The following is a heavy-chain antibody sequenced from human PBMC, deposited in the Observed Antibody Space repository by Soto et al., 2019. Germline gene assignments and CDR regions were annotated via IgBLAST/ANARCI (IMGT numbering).Heavy chain of an antibody. CDR2: IYYSGST. J-gene: IGHJ4*02. Sequence: QVQLQESGPGLVKPSQTLSLTCTVSGGSISSGGYYWSWIRQHPGKGLEWIGYIYYSGSTYYNPSPKSLVTISVDTFKNQCSLKLSSVTAADTAVYYCARESYGSGSYSDYWGQGTLVTVSS. V-gene: IGHV4-31*01. D-gene: IGHD3-10*01. CDR1: GGSISSGGYY. CDR3: ARESYGSGSYSDY.